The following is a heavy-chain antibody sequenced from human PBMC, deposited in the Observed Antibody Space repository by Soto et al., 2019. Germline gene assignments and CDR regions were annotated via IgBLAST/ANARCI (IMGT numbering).Heavy chain of an antibody. CDR1: GFTFSNYG. J-gene: IGHJ6*03. CDR3: ARAPDSSYYFYYMDV. D-gene: IGHD6-6*01. V-gene: IGHV3-33*01. Sequence: GGSLRLSCAASGFTFSNYGVHWFRQAPGKGLEWVAVIWYDGTNKYYADSVKGRFTISRDNSKNTLYLQMNSLRVEDTGVYYCARAPDSSYYFYYMDVWGKGTTVTVSS. CDR2: IWYDGTNK.